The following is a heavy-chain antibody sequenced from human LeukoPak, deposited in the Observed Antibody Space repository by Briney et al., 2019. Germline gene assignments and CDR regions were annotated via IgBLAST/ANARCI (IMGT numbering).Heavy chain of an antibody. D-gene: IGHD4-17*01. J-gene: IGHJ5*02. Sequence: GGSLRLSCAASGSTFSSYAMSWVRQGPGRGLEWVSTIIGSGDTAYYTDSVKGRFTLSRDNSKNTLYLQMNSLGAEDTAVYYCAKAAIYGDYSWFDAWGQGTLVTVSS. V-gene: IGHV3-23*01. CDR3: AKAAIYGDYSWFDA. CDR2: IIGSGDTA. CDR1: GSTFSSYA.